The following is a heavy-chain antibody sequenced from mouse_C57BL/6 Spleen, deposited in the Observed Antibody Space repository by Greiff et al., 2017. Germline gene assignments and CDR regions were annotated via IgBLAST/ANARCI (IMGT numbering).Heavy chain of an antibody. V-gene: IGHV1-82*01. J-gene: IGHJ3*01. CDR3: ARTDSSGVFAY. CDR1: GYAFSSSW. Sequence: QVQLQQSGPELVKPGASVKISCKASGYAFSSSWMNWVKQRPGKGLEWIGRLYPGDGDTNYNGKFKGKATLTADKSSSTAYMQLSSLTSEDSAVYFCARTDSSGVFAYWGQGTLVTVSA. CDR2: LYPGDGDT. D-gene: IGHD3-2*02.